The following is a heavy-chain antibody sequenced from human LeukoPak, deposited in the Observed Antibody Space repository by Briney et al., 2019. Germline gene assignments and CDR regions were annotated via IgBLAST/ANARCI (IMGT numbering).Heavy chain of an antibody. CDR3: ARGVGGYSYGLGAYWFDP. Sequence: GASVKVSCKASGYTFTSYDINWVRQATGQGLEWMGWMNPNSGNTGYAQKFQGRVTMTRNTSTSTAYMELSSLRSEDTAVYYCARGVGGYSYGLGAYWFDPWGQGTLVTVSS. CDR2: MNPNSGNT. D-gene: IGHD5-18*01. V-gene: IGHV1-8*01. CDR1: GYTFTSYD. J-gene: IGHJ5*02.